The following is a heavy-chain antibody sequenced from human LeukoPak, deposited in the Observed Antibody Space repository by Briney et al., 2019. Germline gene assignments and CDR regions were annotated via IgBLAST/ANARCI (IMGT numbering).Heavy chain of an antibody. D-gene: IGHD2-2*01. Sequence: PGGSLRLSCAASGFTFGSYAMRWVRQAPGKGLEWVSAISGSGGSTYYADSVKGRFTISRDNSKNTLYLQINSLRAEGTALYYCAKDCTSTNCYVDYWGQGTLVTVSS. CDR3: AKDCTSTNCYVDY. J-gene: IGHJ4*02. V-gene: IGHV3-23*01. CDR2: ISGSGGST. CDR1: GFTFGSYA.